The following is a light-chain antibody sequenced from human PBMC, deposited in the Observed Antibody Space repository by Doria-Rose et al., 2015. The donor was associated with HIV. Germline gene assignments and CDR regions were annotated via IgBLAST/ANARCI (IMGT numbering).Light chain of an antibody. CDR3: QQSYSITLA. CDR2: PAS. Sequence: PLTQSPSPVSTTVAERVSITCRSHRGIHRWLAWYQQKPGKAPKLLIYPASSLQGGVPSRFNGSGSGTDFTLTISNLQPEDFATYYCQQSYSITLAFGPGTKVDI. CDR1: RGIHRW. J-gene: IGKJ3*01. V-gene: IGKV1-12*01.